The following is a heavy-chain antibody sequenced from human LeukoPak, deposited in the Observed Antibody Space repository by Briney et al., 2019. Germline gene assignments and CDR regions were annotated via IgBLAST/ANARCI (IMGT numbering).Heavy chain of an antibody. V-gene: IGHV3-74*01. CDR2: INRDGSGT. D-gene: IGHD3-3*01. J-gene: IGHJ4*02. CDR1: GFSFSSYW. CDR3: ARGLSYGVAFGDY. Sequence: PGGSLRLSCVASGFSFSSYWFHWVRQAPGKGLVSVSAINRDGSGTSHADSVKGRFTISRDNAKNTLYLQMNSLRAEDTAVYYCARGLSYGVAFGDYWGQGTLVTVSS.